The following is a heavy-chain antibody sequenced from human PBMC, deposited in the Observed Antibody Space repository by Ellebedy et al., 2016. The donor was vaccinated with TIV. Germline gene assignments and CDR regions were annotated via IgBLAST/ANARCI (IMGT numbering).Heavy chain of an antibody. V-gene: IGHV1-3*01. J-gene: IGHJ5*02. CDR1: GYTFTNYA. CDR3: ALNLETGTSWFDP. D-gene: IGHD1-7*01. Sequence: AASVKVSCKASGYTFTNYAIHWVRQAPGHRLEWMGWINAANGNTKYSQKFQGRVTITRDTSASTAYMELSSLRSEDTAVYFCALNLETGTSWFDPWGKGTLVTVSS. CDR2: INAANGNT.